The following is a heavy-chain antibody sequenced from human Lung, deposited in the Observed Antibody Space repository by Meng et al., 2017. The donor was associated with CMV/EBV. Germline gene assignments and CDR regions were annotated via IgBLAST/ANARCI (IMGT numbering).Heavy chain of an antibody. J-gene: IGHJ4*02. CDR3: ARATENFVVEPPAILFDY. CDR1: FTGYY. V-gene: IGHV1-2*02. D-gene: IGHD2-2*02. Sequence: FTGYYLHWVRPAPGQGLEWMGWINPTSGATTFAQKFQGRVTMTRDTSISTAYMELRRLTSDDTAVYYCARATENFVVEPPAILFDYWGQGTLVTVSS. CDR2: INPTSGAT.